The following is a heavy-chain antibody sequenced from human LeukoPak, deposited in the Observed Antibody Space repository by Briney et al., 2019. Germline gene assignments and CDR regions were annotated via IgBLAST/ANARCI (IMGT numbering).Heavy chain of an antibody. CDR3: ARKAYGLDV. CDR1: GFTFSSYW. J-gene: IGHJ6*04. CDR2: IKQDGSEK. V-gene: IGHV3-7*03. Sequence: GGSLRLSCAPSGFTFSSYWMSWVRQAPGKGLEWVANIKQDGSEKYYVDSVKGRFTISRDNAKNSLYLQMNSLRADDTAVYYCARKAYGLDVWGKGTTVTVSS.